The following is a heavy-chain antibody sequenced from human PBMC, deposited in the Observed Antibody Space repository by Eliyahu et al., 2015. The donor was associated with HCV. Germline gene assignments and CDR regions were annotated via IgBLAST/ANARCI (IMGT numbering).Heavy chain of an antibody. J-gene: IGHJ6*02. Sequence: QVQLQESGPGLVKPSETLSLTCAVSGYSISSGYYWGWIRQPPGKGLEWIGSIQPWWGPHHQPSLKSRVTISVDTSKNQFSLKLSSVTAADTAVYYCAASGLAYVWGQGTTVTVSS. V-gene: IGHV4-38-2*01. CDR2: IQPWWGP. CDR3: AASGLAYV. D-gene: IGHD5-12*01. CDR1: GYSISSGYY.